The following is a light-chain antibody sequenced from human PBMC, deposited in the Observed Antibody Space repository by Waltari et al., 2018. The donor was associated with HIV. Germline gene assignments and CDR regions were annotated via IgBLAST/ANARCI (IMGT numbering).Light chain of an antibody. V-gene: IGLV3-25*03. Sequence: SYELKQPPSVSVSPGQTATITCSGDALATQYAFWYQQKAGHAPVGIIYKDSERPSGIHEGISGSSSGTTVTLTISEVQAEDEADYYCQSADSSGTYVFGSGTKVTVL. CDR1: ALATQY. CDR3: QSADSSGTYV. CDR2: KDS. J-gene: IGLJ1*01.